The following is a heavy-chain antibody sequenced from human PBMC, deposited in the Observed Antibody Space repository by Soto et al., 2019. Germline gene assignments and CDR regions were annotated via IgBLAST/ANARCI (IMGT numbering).Heavy chain of an antibody. CDR2: INHSGST. J-gene: IGHJ6*02. V-gene: IGHV4-34*01. Sequence: PSETLSLTCAVYGWSFSGYYWSWIRQPPGKGLEWIGEINHSGSTNYNPSLKSRVTISVDTSKNQFSLKLSSVTAADTAVYYCARGNPYDYVWGSYRLYYYYGMDVWGQGTTVTVSS. D-gene: IGHD3-16*02. CDR1: GWSFSGYY. CDR3: ARGNPYDYVWGSYRLYYYYGMDV.